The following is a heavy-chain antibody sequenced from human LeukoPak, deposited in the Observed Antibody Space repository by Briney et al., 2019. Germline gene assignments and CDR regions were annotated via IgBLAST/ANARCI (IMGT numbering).Heavy chain of an antibody. Sequence: GGSLRLSCAASGSTFSSYGMHWVRQAPGKGLEWVAVISYDGSNKYYADSVKGRFTISRDNSKNTLYLQMNSLRAEDTAVYYCAKDVGPAVAGPYYFDYWGQGTLVTVSS. CDR2: ISYDGSNK. J-gene: IGHJ4*02. D-gene: IGHD6-19*01. V-gene: IGHV3-30*18. CDR1: GSTFSSYG. CDR3: AKDVGPAVAGPYYFDY.